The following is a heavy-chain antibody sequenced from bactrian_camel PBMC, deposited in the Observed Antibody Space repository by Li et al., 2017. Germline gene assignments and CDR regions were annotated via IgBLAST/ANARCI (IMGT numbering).Heavy chain of an antibody. V-gene: IGHV3S40*01. Sequence: VQLVESGGGSVQAGGSLRLSCVASGFTFSSYAMSWVRQAPGKGLEWVSGVNPGGITYYADSVKGRFTISRDNAKNTFSLQLNSLKTEDTAIYYCVDREYNRGYWGQGTQVTVS. CDR3: VDREYNRGY. D-gene: IGHD5*01. J-gene: IGHJ4*01. CDR2: VNPGGIT. CDR1: GFTFSSYA.